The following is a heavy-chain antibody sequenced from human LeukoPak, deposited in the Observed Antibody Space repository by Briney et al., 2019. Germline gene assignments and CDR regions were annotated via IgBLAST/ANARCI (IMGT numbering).Heavy chain of an antibody. D-gene: IGHD1-26*01. V-gene: IGHV4-34*01. Sequence: SETLSLTCAVYGVSFSGYYWSWIRQPPGKGLEWIGEINHSGSTNYNPSLKSRVTISVDTSKNQFSLKLSSVTAADTAVYYCARRRGYSGSYFQHWGQGTLVTVSS. J-gene: IGHJ1*01. CDR3: ARRRGYSGSYFQH. CDR2: INHSGST. CDR1: GVSFSGYY.